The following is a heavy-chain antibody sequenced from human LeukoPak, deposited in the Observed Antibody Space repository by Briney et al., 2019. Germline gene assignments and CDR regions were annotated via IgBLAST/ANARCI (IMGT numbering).Heavy chain of an antibody. J-gene: IGHJ4*02. D-gene: IGHD2-21*02. CDR1: GYSFTSYW. CDR2: IYPGDSDT. V-gene: IGHV5-51*01. Sequence: GESLKISCKGSGYSFTSYWIGWVRQMPGKGLEWMGIIYPGDSDTRYSPSFQGQVTISADKSISTAYLQWSSLKASDTAMYYCARQGGYCGGDCQFDYWGQGTLVTVSS. CDR3: ARQGGYCGGDCQFDY.